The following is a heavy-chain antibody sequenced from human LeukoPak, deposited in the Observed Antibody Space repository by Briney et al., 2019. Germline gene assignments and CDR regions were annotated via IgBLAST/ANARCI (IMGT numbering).Heavy chain of an antibody. CDR2: INHSGST. D-gene: IGHD4-11*01. V-gene: IGHV4-34*01. Sequence: SETLSLTCAVYGGSFSGYYWSWIRQLPGKGLEWIGEINHSGSTNYNPSLKSRVTISVDTSKNQFSLKLSSVTAADTAVYYCARGDYSYDYYYYYGMDVWGQGTTVTVSS. CDR3: ARGDYSYDYYYYYGMDV. J-gene: IGHJ6*02. CDR1: GGSFSGYY.